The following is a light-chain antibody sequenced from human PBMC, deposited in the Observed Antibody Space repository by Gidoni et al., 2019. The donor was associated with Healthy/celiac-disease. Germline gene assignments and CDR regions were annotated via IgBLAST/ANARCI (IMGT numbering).Light chain of an antibody. CDR2: DVS. V-gene: IGLV2-14*01. Sequence: QSALTQPAPVSGSPGQSLTISCTGTSSDVGGYNYVSWYQQHPGNAPKLLIYDVSNRPSGFSNRFSGSKSGNTASLTISGLQSEDEADYYCSSYTSSSTWVFGGGTKLTVL. CDR3: SSYTSSSTWV. J-gene: IGLJ3*02. CDR1: SSDVGGYNY.